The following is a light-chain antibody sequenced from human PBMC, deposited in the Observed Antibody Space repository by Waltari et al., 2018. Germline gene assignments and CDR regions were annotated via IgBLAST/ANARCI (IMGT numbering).Light chain of an antibody. CDR3: QSYDNSLSGSGV. CDR2: NNH. J-gene: IGLJ1*01. V-gene: IGLV1-40*01. Sequence: QSVLTQPPSVSGAPGQRVTISCTGRSSNIGASYDLHWYQHLPGSAPKLLIHNNHNRPSGVPDRFSGSKSGTSASLAITGLQTEDEADYYCQSYDNSLSGSGVFGTGTKVTVL. CDR1: SSNIGASYD.